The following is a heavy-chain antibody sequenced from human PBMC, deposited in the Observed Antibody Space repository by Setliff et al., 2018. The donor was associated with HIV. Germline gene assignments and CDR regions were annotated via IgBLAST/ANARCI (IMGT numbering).Heavy chain of an antibody. J-gene: IGHJ4*02. CDR2: IYHSGTT. CDR1: SGSISSSNW. Sequence: SETLSLTCAVSSGSISSSNWWSWVRQPPGKELEWIGEIYHSGTTYYNPSLKSRVTISVDTAKSQFSLKLSSVTAADTAVYYCARHPTYYYASGSYYNLPSLDYWGQGTLVTVSS. CDR3: ARHPTYYYASGSYYNLPSLDY. V-gene: IGHV4-4*02. D-gene: IGHD3-10*01.